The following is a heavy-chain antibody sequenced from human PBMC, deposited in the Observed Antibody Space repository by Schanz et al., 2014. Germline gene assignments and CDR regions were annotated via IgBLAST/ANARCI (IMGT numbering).Heavy chain of an antibody. CDR1: GYTFKNYG. CDR2: ISVYSGNS. V-gene: IGHV1-18*01. J-gene: IGHJ6*02. Sequence: QVQLVQSGVEVKEPGTSVKVSCKASGYTFKNYGISWVRQAPGQGLEWMGWISVYSGNSKYAQKLQGRVTMTTDTSTNTAYMELRSLTSDDTAVYYCARFNSGSHSPPYYYYGMDVWGQGTTVTVSS. D-gene: IGHD1-26*01. CDR3: ARFNSGSHSPPYYYYGMDV.